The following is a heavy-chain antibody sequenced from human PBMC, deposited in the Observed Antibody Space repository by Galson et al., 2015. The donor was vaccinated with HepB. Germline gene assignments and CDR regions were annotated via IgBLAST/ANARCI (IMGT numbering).Heavy chain of an antibody. V-gene: IGHV3-23*01. CDR2: IGGSGGST. CDR1: GFTFSSYA. J-gene: IGHJ6*02. D-gene: IGHD2-15*01. Sequence: SLRLSCAASGFTFSSYAMSWVRQAPGKGMEWVSGIGGSGGSTHYADSVKGRFTISRDNSKNTLYLQMNSLRAEDTAVYYCAKDRDIIVAVARGTDVWGQGTTVTVSS. CDR3: AKDRDIIVAVARGTDV.